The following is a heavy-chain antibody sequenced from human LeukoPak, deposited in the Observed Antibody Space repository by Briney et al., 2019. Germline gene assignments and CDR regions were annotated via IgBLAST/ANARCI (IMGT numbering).Heavy chain of an antibody. CDR3: ARWKSSSWYFDL. CDR2: IYYSGST. CDR1: GGSISNYY. J-gene: IGHJ2*01. Sequence: SETLSLTCTVSGGSISNYYWSWIRRPPGKGLEWIGYIYYSGSTIYNPPLKSRVTITVDTSKNQFSLKLTSVTAADTAVYYCARWKSSSWYFDLWGRGTLVTVSS. V-gene: IGHV4-59*01. D-gene: IGHD6-13*01.